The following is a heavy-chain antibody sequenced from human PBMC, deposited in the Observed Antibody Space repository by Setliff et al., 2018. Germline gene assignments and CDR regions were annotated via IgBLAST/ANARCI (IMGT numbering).Heavy chain of an antibody. CDR3: ARTGYSYGTYYFDY. Sequence: HPGGSLRLSCAASGFTFSRYTMNWVRQAPGKGLEWVSSISSSGSTIYYADSVKGRFTISRDNAKNSLYLQMNSLRAEDTAVYYCARTGYSYGTYYFDYWGQGTLVTVSS. CDR2: ISSSGSTI. CDR1: GFTFSRYT. D-gene: IGHD5-18*01. V-gene: IGHV3-48*04. J-gene: IGHJ4*02.